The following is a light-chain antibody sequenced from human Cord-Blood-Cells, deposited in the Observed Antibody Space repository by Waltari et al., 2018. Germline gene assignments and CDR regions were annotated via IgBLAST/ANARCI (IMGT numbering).Light chain of an antibody. V-gene: IGLV2-8*01. J-gene: IGLJ2*01. CDR2: EVS. CDR3: SSYAGSNNLV. Sequence: QSALTQPPSASGSPGQSVTISCTGTTRYVGGYNYVSWYHQHPGKAPKLMIYEVSKRPSGVPDRFSGSKSGNTASLTGSGLQAEDEADYYCSSYAGSNNLVFGGGTKLTVL. CDR1: TRYVGGYNY.